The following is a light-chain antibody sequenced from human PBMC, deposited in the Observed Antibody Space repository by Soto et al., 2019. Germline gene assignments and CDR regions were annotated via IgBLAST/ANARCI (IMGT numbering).Light chain of an antibody. J-gene: IGKJ3*01. CDR1: QSISTY. V-gene: IGKV3-11*01. CDR3: QQRSDWPT. Sequence: EIVLTQSPATLSLSPGERATLSCRASQSISTYLAWYQQKPGQAPRLLIFDASNRATGIPARFSGGGSGTDFTLTISSLEPEDFAVYYCQQRSDWPTFGPGTTVDI. CDR2: DAS.